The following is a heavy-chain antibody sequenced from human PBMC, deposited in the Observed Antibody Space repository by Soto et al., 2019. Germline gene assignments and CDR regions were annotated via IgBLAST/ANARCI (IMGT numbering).Heavy chain of an antibody. CDR1: GFSFSDYY. CDR2: ISTSGSST. D-gene: IGHD1-26*01. CDR3: ANLAKNYYHYMDV. V-gene: IGHV3-11*01. Sequence: QVQLVESGGGLVKPGGSLRLSCAASGFSFSDYYMSWIRQAPGKGLEWVSLISTSGSSTDYADSVKGRFTISRDNAKNSLSLQMNSLRAEDTAVNYCANLAKNYYHYMDVWGKGTTVTVSS. J-gene: IGHJ6*03.